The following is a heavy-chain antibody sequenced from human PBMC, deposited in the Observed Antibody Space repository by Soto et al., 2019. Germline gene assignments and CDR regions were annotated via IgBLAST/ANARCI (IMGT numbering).Heavy chain of an antibody. V-gene: IGHV1-8*01. Sequence: QVQLVQSGAEVKKSGASVKVSCKASGYTFTSHDINWVRQATGQGLEWMGWMNPNSGNTGYAQKFQGRVTRSRNTSISTAYMELSSLRSEDTAVYYCARWDSGYYAPFDYWGQGTLVTVSS. D-gene: IGHD4-17*01. CDR2: MNPNSGNT. CDR3: ARWDSGYYAPFDY. J-gene: IGHJ4*02. CDR1: GYTFTSHD.